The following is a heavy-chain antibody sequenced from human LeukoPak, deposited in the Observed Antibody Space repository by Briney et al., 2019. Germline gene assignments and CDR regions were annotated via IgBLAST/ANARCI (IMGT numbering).Heavy chain of an antibody. V-gene: IGHV5-10-1*01. CDR2: IDPSDSYT. CDR3: ARSYSSGWNYFDY. D-gene: IGHD6-19*01. CDR1: GYSFTSYW. J-gene: IGHJ4*02. Sequence: GESLKIPCKGSGYSFTSYWISWVRQMPGKGLEWMGRIDPSDSYTNYSPSFQGHVTISADKSISTAYLQWSSLKASDTAMYYCARSYSSGWNYFDYWGQGTLVTVSS.